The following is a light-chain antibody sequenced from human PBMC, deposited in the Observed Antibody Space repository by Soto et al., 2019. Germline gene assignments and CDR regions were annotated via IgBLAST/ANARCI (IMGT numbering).Light chain of an antibody. CDR2: GAS. J-gene: IGKJ5*01. CDR1: QSVSSN. V-gene: IGKV3-15*01. Sequence: EIVMTQSPATLSVSPGERATLSCRASQSVSSNLAWYQQKPGQAPRLLIYGASTRDTGIPARFSGSGSGTEFTLTISSLQSEDFAVYYCQQYNNWPTLGQGTRLEIK. CDR3: QQYNNWPT.